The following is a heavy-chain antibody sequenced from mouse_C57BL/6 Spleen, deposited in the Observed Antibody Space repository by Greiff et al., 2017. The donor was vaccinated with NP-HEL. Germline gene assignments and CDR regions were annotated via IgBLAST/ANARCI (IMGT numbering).Heavy chain of an antibody. Sequence: EVHLVASGGGLVKPGGSLKLSCAASGFTFSDYGLHWVRQAPEPGLECVSYISSGNSTLCYADTVKGRFTISRDNAKNTLFLQMTSLRSEDTAMYYCARFYYYGSGAVYWGQGTSVTVSS. D-gene: IGHD1-1*01. J-gene: IGHJ4*01. CDR3: ARFYYYGSGAVY. CDR1: GFTFSDYG. CDR2: ISSGNSTL. V-gene: IGHV5-17*01.